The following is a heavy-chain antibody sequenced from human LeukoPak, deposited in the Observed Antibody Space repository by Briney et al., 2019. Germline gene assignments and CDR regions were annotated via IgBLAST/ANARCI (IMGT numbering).Heavy chain of an antibody. CDR2: FGTSRSSI. J-gene: IGHJ4*02. Sequence: GGSLRLSCAASGFTFSGYCMTWVRQAPGKGVEGLSYFGTSRSSIYYSDSVKGRFTVSRDDAKNSLYLQMSSLRAEDTAVYYCAREGDTTGTSGTEFDYWGQGALVTVSS. CDR3: AREGDTTGTSGTEFDY. D-gene: IGHD4-11*01. CDR1: GFTFSGYC. V-gene: IGHV3-48*01.